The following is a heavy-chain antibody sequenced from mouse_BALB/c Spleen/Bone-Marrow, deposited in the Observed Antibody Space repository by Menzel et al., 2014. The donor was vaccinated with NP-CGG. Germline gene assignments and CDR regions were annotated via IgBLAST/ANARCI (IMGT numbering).Heavy chain of an antibody. CDR1: GFTFTDYY. V-gene: IGHV7-3*02. CDR2: IRHKANGYTT. CDR3: ARDKGRVFFDY. J-gene: IGHJ2*01. Sequence: EVKLMESGGALVQPGGSLRLSCATSGFTFTDYYMNWVRQPPGKALEWLGFIRHKANGYTTEYSASVKGRFTISRDNSQSILYLQMNTLRAEDSATYYCARDKGRVFFDYWGQGTTLTVSS.